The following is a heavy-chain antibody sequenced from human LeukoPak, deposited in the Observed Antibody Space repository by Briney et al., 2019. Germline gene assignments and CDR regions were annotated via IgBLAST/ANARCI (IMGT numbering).Heavy chain of an antibody. CDR2: ISSSSSYI. V-gene: IGHV3-21*01. CDR3: ARGAYCSSTSCYTGSHNNWFDP. Sequence: GGSLRLSCAASGVTFSSYSMNWVRQAPGKGLEWVSSISSSSSYIYYADSVKGRFTISRDNAKNSLYLQMNSLRAEDTAVYYCARGAYCSSTSCYTGSHNNWFDPWGQGTLVTVSS. D-gene: IGHD2-2*02. CDR1: GVTFSSYS. J-gene: IGHJ5*02.